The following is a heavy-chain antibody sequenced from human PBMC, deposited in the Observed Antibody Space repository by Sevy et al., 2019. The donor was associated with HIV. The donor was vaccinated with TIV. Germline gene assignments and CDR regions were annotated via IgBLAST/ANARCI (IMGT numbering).Heavy chain of an antibody. CDR2: ISSSSSTI. D-gene: IGHD3-22*01. J-gene: IGHJ4*02. CDR1: GFTFSSYS. Sequence: GGSLRLSCAASGFTFSSYSMNWVRQAPGKGLEWVSYISSSSSTIYYADSVKGRFTISRDNAKNSRYLQMNSLRDEDTAVYYCARGGYYDSSGYYDFDYWGQGTLVTVSS. CDR3: ARGGYYDSSGYYDFDY. V-gene: IGHV3-48*02.